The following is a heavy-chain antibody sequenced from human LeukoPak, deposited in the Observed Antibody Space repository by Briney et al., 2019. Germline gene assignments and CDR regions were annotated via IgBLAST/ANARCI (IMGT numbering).Heavy chain of an antibody. CDR1: GGTFSSYA. CDR2: IIPIFGTA. D-gene: IGHD2-2*01. V-gene: IGHV1-69*13. Sequence: ASVKVSCKASGGTFSSYAISWVRQAPEQGLEWMGGIIPIFGTANYAQKFQGRVTITADESTSTAYMELSSLRSEDTAVYYCARLVVPAARSRVWGQGTTVTVSS. J-gene: IGHJ6*02. CDR3: ARLVVPAARSRV.